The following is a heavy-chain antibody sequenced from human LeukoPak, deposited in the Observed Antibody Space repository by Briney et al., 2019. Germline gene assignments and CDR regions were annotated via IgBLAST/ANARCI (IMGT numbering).Heavy chain of an antibody. CDR3: AKDKGYGDFYFDY. D-gene: IGHD4-17*01. CDR1: GFTFSSYA. Sequence: GGSLRLSCAASGFTFSSYAMSWVRQAPGKGLEWVAFIRYDGSNKYYADSVKGRFTISRDNSKNTLYLQMNSLRAEDTAVYYCAKDKGYGDFYFDYWGQGTLVTVSS. V-gene: IGHV3-30*02. CDR2: IRYDGSNK. J-gene: IGHJ4*02.